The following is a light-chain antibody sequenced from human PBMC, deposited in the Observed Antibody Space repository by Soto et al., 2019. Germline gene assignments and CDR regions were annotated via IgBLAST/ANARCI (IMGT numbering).Light chain of an antibody. CDR2: AAS. J-gene: IGKJ3*01. CDR3: QQYYSYPLT. CDR1: QSISNW. Sequence: DIQMTQSPSTLPATVGDRVTITCRASQSISNWLAWYQQKPGKAPKLLIYAASTLQSGVPSRFSGSGSGTDFTLTISCLQSEDFATYYCQQYYSYPLTFGPGTKVDIK. V-gene: IGKV1-5*01.